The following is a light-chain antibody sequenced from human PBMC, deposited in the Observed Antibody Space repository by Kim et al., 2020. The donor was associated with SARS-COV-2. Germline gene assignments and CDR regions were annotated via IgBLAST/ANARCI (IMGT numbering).Light chain of an antibody. CDR3: QQYDVDPET. CDR2: KAS. J-gene: IGKJ1*01. V-gene: IGKV1-5*03. CDR1: QNMHIW. Sequence: ASVRERVTISCRASQNMHIWLAWFQQKPGKAPRVLMYKASTLESGVPSRFSGTGSGTEFTLTISSLQPDDSATYYCQQYDVDPETFGQGTKVDIK.